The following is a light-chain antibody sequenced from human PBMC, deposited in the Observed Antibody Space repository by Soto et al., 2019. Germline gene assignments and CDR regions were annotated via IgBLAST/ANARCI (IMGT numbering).Light chain of an antibody. CDR1: SSNIGAGYD. CDR2: GNL. J-gene: IGLJ1*01. CDR3: QSHDSGLSGSV. Sequence: QSALTQPPSVSGAPGHRVTISCTGSSSNIGAGYDVHWYQHLPGRAPKLLIFGNLNRPSGVPDRFSGSKSGSSASLAITGLQAEDEADYYCQSHDSGLSGSVFGTGTKVTV. V-gene: IGLV1-40*01.